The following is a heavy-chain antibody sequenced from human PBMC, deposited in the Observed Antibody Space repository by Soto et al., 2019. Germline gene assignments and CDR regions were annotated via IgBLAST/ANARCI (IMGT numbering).Heavy chain of an antibody. J-gene: IGHJ4*02. Sequence: SETLSLTCTVSGGSISSSSYYWGWIRQAPGKGLEWIGSIYYSGSTYYNPSLKSRVTISVDTSKNQFSLKLSSVTAADTAVYYCASLSTRFAELLTLPFDYWGQGTLVTVYS. CDR3: ASLSTRFAELLTLPFDY. V-gene: IGHV4-39*01. CDR1: GGSISSSSYY. D-gene: IGHD3-10*01. CDR2: IYYSGST.